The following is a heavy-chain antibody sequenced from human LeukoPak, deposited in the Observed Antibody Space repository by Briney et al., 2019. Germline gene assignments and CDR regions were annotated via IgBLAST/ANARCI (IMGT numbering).Heavy chain of an antibody. Sequence: GGSLRLSCAASGFTFSNYDMHWVRQTIGKGLEWVSIIGFAGDTYYPGSVRGRFTISRENAKNFLYLQMNSLRVEDTALYFCARGADAAYDYWGQGTLVTVSS. J-gene: IGHJ4*02. CDR1: GFTFSNYD. CDR3: ARGADAAYDY. D-gene: IGHD1-26*01. CDR2: IGFAGDT. V-gene: IGHV3-13*04.